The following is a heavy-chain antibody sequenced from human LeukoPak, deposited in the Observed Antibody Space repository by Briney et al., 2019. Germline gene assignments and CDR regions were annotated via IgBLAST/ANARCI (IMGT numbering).Heavy chain of an antibody. J-gene: IGHJ4*02. CDR1: GYTFSNYF. CDR2: IDPNNDAT. D-gene: IGHD5-24*01. Sequence: GGSVSPSCKASGYTFSNYFMHWVRQAPGQGLEWVRLIDPNNDATSYPHQLRGRVTMTRDTSTYTLYMELTSLRSEDTAVYYCVREADGYKRFDYWGQETLVNVSS. CDR3: VREADGYKRFDY. V-gene: IGHV1-46*01.